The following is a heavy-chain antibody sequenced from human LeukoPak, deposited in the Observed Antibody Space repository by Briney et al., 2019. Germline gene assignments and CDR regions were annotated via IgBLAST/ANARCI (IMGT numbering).Heavy chain of an antibody. CDR1: GFTVSSNY. D-gene: IGHD3-22*01. CDR2: IYSGGST. V-gene: IGHV3-53*01. J-gene: IGHJ4*02. CDR3: AKYTHSSGFDY. Sequence: GGSLRLSCAASGFTVSSNYMSWVRQAPGKGLEWVSVIYSGGSTYYADSVEGRFTFSRDNSKNTLYLQMNSLRAEDTAVYYCAKYTHSSGFDYWGQGTLVTVSS.